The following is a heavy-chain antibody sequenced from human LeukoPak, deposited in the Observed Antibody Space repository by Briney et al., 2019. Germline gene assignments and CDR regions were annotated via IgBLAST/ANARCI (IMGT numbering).Heavy chain of an antibody. J-gene: IGHJ4*02. CDR1: GGTFSSYA. D-gene: IGHD5-18*01. CDR2: IIPIFGTA. Sequence: ASVKVSCKASGGTFSSYAISWVRQAPGQGLEWMGGIIPIFGTANYAQKFQGRVTITADESTSTAYMELSSLRSEDMAVYYCASGAPGYSIDYWGQGTLVTVSS. V-gene: IGHV1-69*13. CDR3: ASGAPGYSIDY.